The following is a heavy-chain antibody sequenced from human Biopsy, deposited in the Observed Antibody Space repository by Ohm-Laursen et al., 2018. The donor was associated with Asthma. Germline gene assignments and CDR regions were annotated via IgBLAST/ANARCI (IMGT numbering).Heavy chain of an antibody. J-gene: IGHJ4*02. D-gene: IGHD5-12*01. Sequence: SLRLSCAAPGFMFRSFGMHWVRQAPGKGLEWVAVISYDGNHKFYEDSVKGRFTISRDNSKNTLYLQMNSPRTEDTAVYYCAKRRGYSGRDNDYWGQGTLVSVSS. V-gene: IGHV3-30*18. CDR1: GFMFRSFG. CDR3: AKRRGYSGRDNDY. CDR2: ISYDGNHK.